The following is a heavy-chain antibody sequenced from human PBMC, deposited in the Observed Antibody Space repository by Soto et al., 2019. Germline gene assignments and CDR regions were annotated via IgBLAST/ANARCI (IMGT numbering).Heavy chain of an antibody. CDR1: GFTFSSYA. Sequence: QVQLVESGGGVVQPGRSLRLSCAASGFTFSSYAMHWVRQAPGKGLEWVAVISYDGSNKYYADSVKGRFTISRDNSKNTLYLQMYSLRAEDTAVYYCARDPRVTMVRGVIRPWFDPWGQGTLVTVSS. J-gene: IGHJ5*02. V-gene: IGHV3-30-3*01. CDR2: ISYDGSNK. CDR3: ARDPRVTMVRGVIRPWFDP. D-gene: IGHD3-10*01.